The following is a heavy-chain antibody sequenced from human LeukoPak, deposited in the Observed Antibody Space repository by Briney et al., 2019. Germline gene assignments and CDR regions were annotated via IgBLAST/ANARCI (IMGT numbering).Heavy chain of an antibody. Sequence: GGSLRLSCAASGFTFSIYGMSWVRQAPGKGLEWVSAISGSGGSTYYADSVKGRFTISRDNSKNTLYLQMNSLRAEDTAVYYCAKVGEYQLLLYAFDMWGQGTMVTVSS. J-gene: IGHJ3*02. CDR2: ISGSGGST. V-gene: IGHV3-23*01. D-gene: IGHD2-2*01. CDR1: GFTFSIYG. CDR3: AKVGEYQLLLYAFDM.